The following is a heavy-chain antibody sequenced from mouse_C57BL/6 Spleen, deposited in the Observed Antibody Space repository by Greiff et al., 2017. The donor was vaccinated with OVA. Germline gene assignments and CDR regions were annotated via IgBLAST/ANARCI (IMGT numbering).Heavy chain of an antibody. CDR2: INPNNGGT. CDR3: AIRMLCYGSGPFAY. Sequence: EVQLQQSGPELVKPGASVKLPCKASGYTFTDYNMDWVKQRHGKSLEWIGDINPNNGGTIYNQKFKGKATLTVDKSSTTASMELRSLTSEDTAVYYCAIRMLCYGSGPFAYWGKGTLVTVSA. V-gene: IGHV1-18*01. J-gene: IGHJ3*01. D-gene: IGHD1-1*01. CDR1: GYTFTDYN.